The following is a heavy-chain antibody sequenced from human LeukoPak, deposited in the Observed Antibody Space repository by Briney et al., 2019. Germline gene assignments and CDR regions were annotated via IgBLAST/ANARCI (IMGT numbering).Heavy chain of an antibody. D-gene: IGHD1-7*01. Sequence: PSQTLSLTCTVSGGSISSGSYYWSWIRQPAGKGLEWIGRIYTTGNTNYNPSLKSRVTISVDMSKSQFSLRLTSVTTADTAVYYCARGFRNSFSDFWGQGTLVTVSS. J-gene: IGHJ4*02. CDR3: ARGFRNSFSDF. CDR2: IYTTGNT. V-gene: IGHV4-61*02. CDR1: GGSISSGSYY.